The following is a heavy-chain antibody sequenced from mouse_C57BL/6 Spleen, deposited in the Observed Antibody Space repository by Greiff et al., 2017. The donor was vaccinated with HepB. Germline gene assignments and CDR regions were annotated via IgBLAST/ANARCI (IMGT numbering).Heavy chain of an antibody. CDR3: ARHEVLYYAMDY. D-gene: IGHD5-1*01. CDR1: GFTFSDYY. Sequence: EVKLQESGGGLVQPGGSLKLSCAASGFTFSDYYMYWVRQTPEKRLEWVAYISNGGGSTYYPDTVKGRFTISRDNAKNTLYLQMSRLKSEDTAMYYCARHEVLYYAMDYWGQGTSVTVSS. J-gene: IGHJ4*01. V-gene: IGHV5-12*01. CDR2: ISNGGGST.